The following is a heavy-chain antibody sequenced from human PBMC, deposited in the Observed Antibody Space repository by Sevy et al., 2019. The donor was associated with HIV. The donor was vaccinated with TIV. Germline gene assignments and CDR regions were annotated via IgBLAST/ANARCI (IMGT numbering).Heavy chain of an antibody. V-gene: IGHV3-23*01. Sequence: GGSLRLSCAASGFTFSKYSMSWVRQPPGKGLEWVSTLSFGCGEINYADSVKGGFTISRDNSKSSVYLQMNNLRPEDTAVYYRAVEGCTKPHDYWGQGTLVSASS. J-gene: IGHJ4*02. CDR1: GFTFSKYS. D-gene: IGHD2-8*01. CDR2: LSFGCGEI. CDR3: AVEGCTKPHDY.